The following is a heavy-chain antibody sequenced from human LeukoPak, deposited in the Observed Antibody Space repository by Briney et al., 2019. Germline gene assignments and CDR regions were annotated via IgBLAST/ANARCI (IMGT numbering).Heavy chain of an antibody. J-gene: IGHJ4*02. D-gene: IGHD6-19*01. CDR2: IIPILGIA. CDR1: GGTFSSYA. CDR3: ASARYSSGWYYFDY. Sequence: ASVKVSCKASGGTFSSYAISWVRQAPGQGLEWMGRIIPILGIANYAQKFQGRVTITADKSTSTAYMELSSLRSEDTAVYYCASARYSSGWYYFDYWGQGTLVTVSS. V-gene: IGHV1-69*04.